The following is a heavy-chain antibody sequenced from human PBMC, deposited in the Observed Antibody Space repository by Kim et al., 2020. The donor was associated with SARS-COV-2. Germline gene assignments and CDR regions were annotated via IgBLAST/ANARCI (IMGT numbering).Heavy chain of an antibody. V-gene: IGHV4-34*01. CDR3: ARGNYYGSGSYYKPSRIPYYYYGMDV. CDR2: INHSGST. CDR1: GGSFSGYY. D-gene: IGHD3-10*01. J-gene: IGHJ6*02. Sequence: SETLSLTCAVYGGSFSGYYWSWIRQPPGKGLEWIGEINHSGSTNYNPSLKSRVTISVDTSKNQFSLKLSSVTAADTAVYYCARGNYYGSGSYYKPSRIPYYYYGMDVWGQGTTVTVSS.